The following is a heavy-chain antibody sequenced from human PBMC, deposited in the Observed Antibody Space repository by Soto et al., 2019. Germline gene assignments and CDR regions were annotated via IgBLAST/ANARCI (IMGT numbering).Heavy chain of an antibody. J-gene: IGHJ6*03. Sequence: VQLVESGGGLVKPGGSLRLSCAASGFTFSSYSMNWVRQAPGKGLEWVSSISSSSSYIYYADSVKGRFTISRDNAKNSLSLQLNSLRAEDTAVYYCARERGYYSYYMDVWGKGTTVTVSS. V-gene: IGHV3-21*01. D-gene: IGHD3-16*01. CDR1: GFTFSSYS. CDR2: ISSSSSYI. CDR3: ARERGYYSYYMDV.